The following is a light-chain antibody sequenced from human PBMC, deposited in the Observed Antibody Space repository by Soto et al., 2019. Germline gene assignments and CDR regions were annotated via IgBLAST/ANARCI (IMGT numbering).Light chain of an antibody. V-gene: IGLV9-49*01. J-gene: IGLJ1*01. CDR3: GADHGSGSNFVYV. CDR1: SGYSNYK. Sequence: QPVLTQPLSASASLGASVTLTCTLSSGYSNYKVDWYQQRPGKGPRFVMRVGTGGIVGSKGDGIPDRFSVLGSGLNRYLTIKNIQEEDESDYHCGADHGSGSNFVYVFGTGTKLTVL. CDR2: VGTGGIVG.